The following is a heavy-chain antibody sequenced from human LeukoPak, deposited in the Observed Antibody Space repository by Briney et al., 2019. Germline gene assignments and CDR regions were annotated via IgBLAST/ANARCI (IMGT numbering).Heavy chain of an antibody. D-gene: IGHD6-13*01. Sequence: ASVKVSCKASGYTFTIYGISWVRQSPGQGLEWMVWISAYNGNTNYAQKLQGRVTMTTDTSTSTAYMELRSLRSDDTAVYYCARTAYSSSWYVLISTHYYYMDVWGKGTTVTVSS. V-gene: IGHV1-18*01. J-gene: IGHJ6*03. CDR3: ARTAYSSSWYVLISTHYYYMDV. CDR2: ISAYNGNT. CDR1: GYTFTIYG.